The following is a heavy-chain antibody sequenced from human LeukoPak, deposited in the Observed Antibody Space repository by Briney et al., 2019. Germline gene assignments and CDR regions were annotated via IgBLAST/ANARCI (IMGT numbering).Heavy chain of an antibody. J-gene: IGHJ6*02. V-gene: IGHV3-23*01. Sequence: PGGSLRLSCAASGFAFSSYTMSWVRQAPGKGLEWVSAISGSGGNTYYADSVKGRFTISRDNSKNTLYLQMNSLRAEDTAVYYCARGYCSSTSCLVYGMDVWGQGTTVTVSS. CDR2: ISGSGGNT. CDR1: GFAFSSYT. D-gene: IGHD2-2*01. CDR3: ARGYCSSTSCLVYGMDV.